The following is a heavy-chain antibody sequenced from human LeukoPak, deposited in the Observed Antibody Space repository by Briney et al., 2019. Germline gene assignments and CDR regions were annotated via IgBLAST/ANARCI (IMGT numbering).Heavy chain of an antibody. Sequence: PSQTLSLTCSVSGGSISSDDYYWRWLRQPPGKGLEWIGYILYSGTAYYHPSLKSRVIISVDTSKDEFSLELTSVTAADTAVYYCARFRRGIYYFDYWGQGTLVTVSS. CDR1: GGSISSDDYY. J-gene: IGHJ4*02. CDR2: ILYSGTA. CDR3: ARFRRGIYYFDY. V-gene: IGHV4-30-4*01. D-gene: IGHD2-8*02.